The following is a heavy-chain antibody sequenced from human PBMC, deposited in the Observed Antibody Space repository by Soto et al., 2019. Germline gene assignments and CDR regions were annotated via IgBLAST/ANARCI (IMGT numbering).Heavy chain of an antibody. V-gene: IGHV3-30-3*01. CDR1: GFTFSTYA. CDR3: ARSIAVAGLDS. D-gene: IGHD6-19*01. Sequence: GGSLRLSCVASGFTFSTYAIHCVRQAPGKGLDWVAVISNDGSKKYFVDSVKGRFTISRDNSNNTVYLQMNSLRAEDTALYYCARSIAVAGLDSWGSGTLVTVSS. J-gene: IGHJ4*02. CDR2: ISNDGSKK.